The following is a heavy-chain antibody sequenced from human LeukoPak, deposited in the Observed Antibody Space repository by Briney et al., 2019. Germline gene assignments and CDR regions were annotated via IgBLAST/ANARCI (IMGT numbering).Heavy chain of an antibody. D-gene: IGHD1-26*01. Sequence: GGSLRLSCAASGFTFSSYAMSWVRQAPGKGLEWVSAISGSGGSTYYADSVKGRFTISRDNSKNTLYLQMNSLRAEDTAVYYCAKGQSIVGATSYFQHWARAPWSPSPQ. J-gene: IGHJ1*01. V-gene: IGHV3-23*01. CDR2: ISGSGGST. CDR3: AKGQSIVGATSYFQH. CDR1: GFTFSSYA.